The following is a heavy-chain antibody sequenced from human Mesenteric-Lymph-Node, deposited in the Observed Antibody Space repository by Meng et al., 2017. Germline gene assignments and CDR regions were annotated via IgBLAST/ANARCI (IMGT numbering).Heavy chain of an antibody. J-gene: IGHJ4*02. Sequence: ETLSLTCAASGFTFSSYWMSWVRQAPGKGLEWVANVKQDGSEKYYVDSVKGRFTIPRDNAKNSLYLQMNSLRAEDTAVYYCARDPLWLLNYWGQGTLVTVSS. D-gene: IGHD5-18*01. CDR2: VKQDGSEK. CDR1: GFTFSSYW. V-gene: IGHV3-7*01. CDR3: ARDPLWLLNY.